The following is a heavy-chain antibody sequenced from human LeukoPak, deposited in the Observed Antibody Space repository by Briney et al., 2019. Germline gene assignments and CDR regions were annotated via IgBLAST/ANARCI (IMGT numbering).Heavy chain of an antibody. Sequence: GGSLRLSCGASGFTFSGYAMSWVRQAPGKGLEWVSGINDNGSTRFYAASVKGRFTSSRDNPKNTLYLQMNGLRVEDTAVYYCAKDMQTWPRFPDRWGQGTLVTVSS. CDR1: GFTFSGYA. CDR2: INDNGSTR. CDR3: AKDMQTWPRFPDR. D-gene: IGHD5-12*01. J-gene: IGHJ5*02. V-gene: IGHV3-23*01.